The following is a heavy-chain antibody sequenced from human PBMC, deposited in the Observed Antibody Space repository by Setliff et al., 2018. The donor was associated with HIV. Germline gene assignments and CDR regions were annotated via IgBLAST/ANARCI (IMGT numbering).Heavy chain of an antibody. D-gene: IGHD2-2*01. CDR3: ARGGRVVPAATGSNAYDI. V-gene: IGHV1-69*13. Sequence: SVKVSCKASGGTFSSYDISWVRQAPGQGLEWMGRIIPVFGETNYAQKFQGRVTITADEFTSTAYMELSSLRSEDTAVYYCARGGRVVPAATGSNAYDIWGQGTKVTVAS. J-gene: IGHJ3*02. CDR2: IIPVFGET. CDR1: GGTFSSYD.